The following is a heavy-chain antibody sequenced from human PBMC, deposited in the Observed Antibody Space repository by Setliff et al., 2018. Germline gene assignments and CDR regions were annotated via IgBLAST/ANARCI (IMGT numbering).Heavy chain of an antibody. CDR1: EGTFSSYA. V-gene: IGHV1-69*13. CDR3: AREEQQLVWFDP. J-gene: IGHJ5*02. CDR2: IIPIFGTA. Sequence: SVKVSCKASEGTFSSYAISWVRQAPGQGLEWMGGIIPIFGTANYAQKFQGRVTITPDESPSTAYMELSSLRSEDTAVYYCAREEQQLVWFDPWGQGTLVTVSS. D-gene: IGHD6-13*01.